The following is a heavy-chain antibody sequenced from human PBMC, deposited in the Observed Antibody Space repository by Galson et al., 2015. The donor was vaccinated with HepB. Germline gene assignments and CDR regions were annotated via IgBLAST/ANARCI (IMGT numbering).Heavy chain of an antibody. J-gene: IGHJ4*02. CDR2: ISYDGSNK. CDR1: GFTFSSYA. V-gene: IGHV3-30*04. CDR3: ARRGPISPHLSSSFENLMVRGPSDY. D-gene: IGHD3-10*01. Sequence: SLRLSCAASGFTFSSYAMHWVRQAPGKGLEWVAVISYDGSNKYYADSVKGRFTISRDNSKNTLYLQMNSLRAEDTAVYYCARRGPISPHLSSSFENLMVRGPSDYWGQGTLVTVSS.